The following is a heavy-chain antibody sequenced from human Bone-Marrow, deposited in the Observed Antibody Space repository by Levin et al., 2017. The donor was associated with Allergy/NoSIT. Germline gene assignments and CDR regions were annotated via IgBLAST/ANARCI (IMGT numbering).Heavy chain of an antibody. J-gene: IGHJ4*02. Sequence: PGGSLRLSCAASGFTFNTYAMNWVRQAPGQGLEWVSSVSTDGDYTFYADSVKRRFTISRDNSRNTLFLQMNSLGAEDTALYDCAKDDGAAYYSFDSWGLGTLVTVSS. CDR3: AKDDGAAYYSFDS. V-gene: IGHV3-23*01. CDR1: GFTFNTYA. CDR2: VSTDGDYT. D-gene: IGHD1-26*01.